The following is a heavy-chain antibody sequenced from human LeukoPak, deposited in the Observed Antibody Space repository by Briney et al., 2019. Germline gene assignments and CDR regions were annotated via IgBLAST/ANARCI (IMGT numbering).Heavy chain of an antibody. D-gene: IGHD3-10*01. V-gene: IGHV3-48*03. CDR1: GFTFSSYE. J-gene: IGHJ6*03. Sequence: QAGGSLRLSCAASGFTFSSYEMNWVRQAPGKGLEWVSYISSSGSTIYYADSVKGRFTISRDNAKNSLYLQMNSLRAEDTAVYYCARVWFSYMDVWGKGTTVTVSS. CDR2: ISSSGSTI. CDR3: ARVWFSYMDV.